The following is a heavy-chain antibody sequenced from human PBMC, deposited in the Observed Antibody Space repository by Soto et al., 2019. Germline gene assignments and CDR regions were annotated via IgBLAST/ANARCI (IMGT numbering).Heavy chain of an antibody. CDR2: INSDGSST. V-gene: IGHV3-74*01. CDR3: VRTSLVVAAATREDY. D-gene: IGHD2-15*01. Sequence: EVQLVESGGGLVQPGGSLRLSCAASGFTFSSDWMHWVRQAPGKGLVWVSRINSDGSSTSYADSVKGRFTISRDNAKNTLYLQMNNLRAEDTAVYYCVRTSLVVAAATREDYWGHGTLVTVSS. CDR1: GFTFSSDW. J-gene: IGHJ4*01.